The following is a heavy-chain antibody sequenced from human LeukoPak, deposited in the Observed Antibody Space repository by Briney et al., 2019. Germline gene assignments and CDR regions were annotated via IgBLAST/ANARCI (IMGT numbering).Heavy chain of an antibody. J-gene: IGHJ6*02. CDR3: ARRSPYSSSWYDYYYGMDV. Sequence: SETLSLTCTVSGGSISSYYWSWIRQPPGKGLEWIGYIYYSGSTNYNPSPKSRVTISVDTSKNQFSLKLSSVTAADTAVYYCARRSPYSSSWYDYYYGMDVWGQGTTVTVSS. V-gene: IGHV4-59*08. CDR2: IYYSGST. CDR1: GGSISSYY. D-gene: IGHD6-13*01.